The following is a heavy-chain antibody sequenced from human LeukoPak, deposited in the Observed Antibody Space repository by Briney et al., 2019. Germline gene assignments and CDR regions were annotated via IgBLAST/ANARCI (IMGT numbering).Heavy chain of an antibody. D-gene: IGHD6-19*01. J-gene: IGHJ6*03. CDR1: GFTFSSYV. CDR3: AKCNENSSGWFSYYYYMDV. Sequence: PGGSLRLSCAASGFTFSSYVMNWVRQAPGKGLEWVSYISSSGSTIYYADSVKGRFTISRDNSKNTLYLQMNSLRAEDTAVYYCAKCNENSSGWFSYYYYMDVWGKGTTVTISS. CDR2: ISSSGSTI. V-gene: IGHV3-48*03.